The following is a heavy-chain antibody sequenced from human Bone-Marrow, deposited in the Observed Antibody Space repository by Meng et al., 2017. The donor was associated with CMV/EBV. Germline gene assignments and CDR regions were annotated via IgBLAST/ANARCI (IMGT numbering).Heavy chain of an antibody. D-gene: IGHD3-22*01. CDR2: IYSGGST. CDR3: ARERESAYDSSGYYSYYYGMDV. Sequence: GESLKISCAASGFTFEHYAMHWVRQAPGKGLEWGSVIYSGGSTYYADSVKGRFTISRDNSKNTLYLQMNSLRAEDTAVYYCARERESAYDSSGYYSYYYGMDVWGQGTTVTVSS. V-gene: IGHV3-66*02. CDR1: GFTFEHYA. J-gene: IGHJ6*02.